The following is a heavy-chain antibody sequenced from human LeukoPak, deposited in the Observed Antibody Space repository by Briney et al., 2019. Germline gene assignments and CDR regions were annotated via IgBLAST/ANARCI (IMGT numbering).Heavy chain of an antibody. CDR3: AKSGPSHVLDY. Sequence: GGSLRLSCAASGFTFSSYAMSWVRQAPGKGLEWVSPIIGSGGSTYYAGSVKGRITISRNNTKNTLNLQKNNLRAEDTAVYYWAKSGPSHVLDYWGQGTLVTVSS. CDR2: IIGSGGST. D-gene: IGHD2-2*01. CDR1: GFTFSSYA. V-gene: IGHV3-23*01. J-gene: IGHJ4*02.